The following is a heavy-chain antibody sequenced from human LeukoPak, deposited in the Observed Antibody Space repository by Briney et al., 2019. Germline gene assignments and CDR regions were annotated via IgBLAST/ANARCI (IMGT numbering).Heavy chain of an antibody. CDR2: ISGFSGDT. V-gene: IGHV1-18*01. CDR1: GYDFKNSG. D-gene: IGHD6-6*01. J-gene: IGHJ4*02. Sequence: ASVKVSCKASGYDFKNSGIMWVRQAPGQGLEWMGCISGFSGDTKFGPKFQGRVTLTADTSTATAYMEVRSLRSDDTATYYCARYKDRYSSPSNFEFWGQGTQVTVSS. CDR3: ARYKDRYSSPSNFEF.